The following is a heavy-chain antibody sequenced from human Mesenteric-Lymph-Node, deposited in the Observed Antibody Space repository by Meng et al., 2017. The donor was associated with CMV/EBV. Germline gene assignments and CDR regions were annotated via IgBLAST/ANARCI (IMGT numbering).Heavy chain of an antibody. Sequence: GGSLRLSCAASGFTFSSYWMHWVRQAPGKGLVWVSRINSDGSSTSYADSVKGRFTISRDNSKNTLYLQMNSLRAEDTAVYYCAKASPYGGTTYFDYWGQGTLVTVSS. D-gene: IGHD2-15*01. J-gene: IGHJ4*02. CDR1: GFTFSSYW. V-gene: IGHV3-74*01. CDR2: INSDGSST. CDR3: AKASPYGGTTYFDY.